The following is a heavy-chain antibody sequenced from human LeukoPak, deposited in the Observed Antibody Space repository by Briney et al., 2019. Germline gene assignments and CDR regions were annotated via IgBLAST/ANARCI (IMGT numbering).Heavy chain of an antibody. CDR1: GYTFTSYG. CDR3: ARVGSDDYGDYRGAFDI. D-gene: IGHD4-17*01. J-gene: IGHJ3*02. Sequence: ASVKVSCKASGYTFTSYGISWVRQAPGQGLEWMGWISAYNGNTNYAQKLQGRVTMTTDTSTSTAYMELRSLRSDDTAVYYCARVGSDDYGDYRGAFDIWGQGAMVTVSS. CDR2: ISAYNGNT. V-gene: IGHV1-18*04.